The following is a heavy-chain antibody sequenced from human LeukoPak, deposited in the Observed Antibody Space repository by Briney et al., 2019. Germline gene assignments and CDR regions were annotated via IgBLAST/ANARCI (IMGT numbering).Heavy chain of an antibody. CDR3: ATARRVLEWLLPYY. CDR1: GYTLTELS. CDR2: FDPEDGET. D-gene: IGHD3-3*01. V-gene: IGHV1-24*01. Sequence: GASVKVSCKVSGYTLTELSMHWVRQAPGKGLEWMGGFDPEDGETIYAQKFQGRVTMTEDTSTDTAYMELSSLRSEDTAVYYCATARRVLEWLLPYYWGQGTLVTVSS. J-gene: IGHJ4*02.